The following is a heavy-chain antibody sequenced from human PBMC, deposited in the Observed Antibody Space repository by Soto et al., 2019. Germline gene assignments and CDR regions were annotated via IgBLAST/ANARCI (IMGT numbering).Heavy chain of an antibody. CDR3: ARIGYSSSCFDY. J-gene: IGHJ4*02. CDR1: GLIFRGYL. D-gene: IGHD6-6*01. V-gene: IGHV3-7*01. CDR2: IKEDGSVK. Sequence: GGSLRLSCAVSGLIFRGYLMSWVRQAPGKGLEWVANIKEDGSVKYYMDSVKGRFTISRDNAKNSLYLQMNSLGAEDTAVYYCARIGYSSSCFDYWGQGTLVTVSS.